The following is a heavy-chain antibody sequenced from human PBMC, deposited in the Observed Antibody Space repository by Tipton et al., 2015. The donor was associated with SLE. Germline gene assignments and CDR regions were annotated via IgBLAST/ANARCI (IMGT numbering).Heavy chain of an antibody. Sequence: TLSLTCTVSGGSISSSSYYWSWIRQPPGKGLEWIGYIYYSGSTNYNPSLKSRVTISVDTSKNQFSLKLSSVTAADTAVYYCARLGQSGLSPGPFDYWGQGTLVTVSS. J-gene: IGHJ4*02. D-gene: IGHD6-25*01. CDR2: IYYSGST. V-gene: IGHV4-61*01. CDR1: GGSISSSSYY. CDR3: ARLGQSGLSPGPFDY.